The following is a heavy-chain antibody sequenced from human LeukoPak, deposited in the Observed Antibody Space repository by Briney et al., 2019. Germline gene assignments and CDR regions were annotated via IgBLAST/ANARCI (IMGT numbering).Heavy chain of an antibody. J-gene: IGHJ5*02. Sequence: SVKVSCKASGGTFSSYAISWVRQAPGQGLEWMGGIIPIFGTANYAQKFQGRVTITADESTSTAYMELSSLRSEDTAVYYCAKEPASSGWFDPWGQGTLVAVSS. V-gene: IGHV1-69*01. CDR1: GGTFSSYA. CDR2: IIPIFGTA. CDR3: AKEPASSGWFDP. D-gene: IGHD6-19*01.